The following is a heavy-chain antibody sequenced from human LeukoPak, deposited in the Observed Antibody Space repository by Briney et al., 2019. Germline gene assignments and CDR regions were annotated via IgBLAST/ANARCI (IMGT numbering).Heavy chain of an antibody. J-gene: IGHJ5*02. D-gene: IGHD2-2*01. Sequence: GGSLRLSCAASGFTFSRNWMSWVRQAPGKGLEWVANIKQDGSEKYYVDSVKGRFTISRDNAKNSLYLQMNSLRAEDMAVYYCARGGYCSSTSCYLFDPWGQGTLVTVPS. CDR1: GFTFSRNW. CDR3: ARGGYCSSTSCYLFDP. V-gene: IGHV3-7*01. CDR2: IKQDGSEK.